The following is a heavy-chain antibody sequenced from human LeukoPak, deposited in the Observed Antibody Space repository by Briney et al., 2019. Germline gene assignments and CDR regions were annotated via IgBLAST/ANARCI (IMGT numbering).Heavy chain of an antibody. CDR2: INHSGST. CDR3: ARAMPDCSSTSCYSV. CDR1: GGSFSGYY. D-gene: IGHD2-2*01. V-gene: IGHV4-34*01. J-gene: IGHJ4*02. Sequence: PSETLSLACAVYGGSFSGYYWSWIRQPPGKGLEWIGEINHSGSTNYNPSLKSRVTISVDTSKNQFSLKLSSVTAADTAVYYCARAMPDCSSTSCYSVWGQGTLVTVSS.